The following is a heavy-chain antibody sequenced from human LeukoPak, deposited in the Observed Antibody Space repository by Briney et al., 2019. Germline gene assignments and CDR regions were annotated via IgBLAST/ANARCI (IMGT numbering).Heavy chain of an antibody. CDR3: ARDLSGGGLDY. CDR2: IWYDGSDK. Sequence: GGSLRLSCAASGFTFNKYTMHWVRQAPGKGLEWVAIIWYDGSDKYYADSVKGRYTISRDNSKNTSFLQMNSLRAEDTAVYYCARDLSGGGLDYWGQGTLVTVSS. CDR1: GFTFNKYT. V-gene: IGHV3-33*01. D-gene: IGHD3-10*01. J-gene: IGHJ4*02.